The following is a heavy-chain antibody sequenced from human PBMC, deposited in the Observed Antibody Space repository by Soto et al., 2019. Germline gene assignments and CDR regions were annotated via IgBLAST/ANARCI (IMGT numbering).Heavy chain of an antibody. J-gene: IGHJ4*02. Sequence: PGGSLRLSCAASGFTFSDYYMSWIRQAPGKGLEWVSYISSSSSYTNYADSVKGRFTISRDNAKNSLYLQMNSLRAEDTAVYYCSRGSPERFGELLPLGYWGQGTLVTVSS. V-gene: IGHV3-11*05. CDR1: GFTFSDYY. CDR2: ISSSSSYT. CDR3: SRGSPERFGELLPLGY. D-gene: IGHD3-10*01.